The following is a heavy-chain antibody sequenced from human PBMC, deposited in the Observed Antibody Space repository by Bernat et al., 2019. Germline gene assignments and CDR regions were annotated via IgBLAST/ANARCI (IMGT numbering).Heavy chain of an antibody. CDR3: AKVLTGYYYYMDV. CDR1: GFTFSSYA. J-gene: IGHJ6*03. CDR2: IGRSGTNT. V-gene: IGHV3-23*01. Sequence: EVQLLESGGDLIQPGGSLRLSCAASGFTFSSYAMSWVRQAPGKGLEWVSGIGRSGTNTYYADSVKGRFTISRDNSKNTVYLQMNSLRADATAVYYCAKVLTGYYYYMDVWGKGTTVTVSS.